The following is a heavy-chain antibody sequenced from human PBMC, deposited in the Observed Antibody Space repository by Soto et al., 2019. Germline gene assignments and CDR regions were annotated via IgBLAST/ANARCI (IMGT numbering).Heavy chain of an antibody. J-gene: IGHJ4*02. D-gene: IGHD3-22*01. CDR3: ARDRDSSGYYVDY. Sequence: QVQLVESGGGVVQPGRSLRLSCAVSGFTFSHYGMHWVRQAPGKGLEWVAVILHDGSNKYYGDSVKGRFTISRDNPNNTLYLQMNTMRAEDTAVYYCARDRDSSGYYVDYWGQGTLVTVSS. CDR1: GFTFSHYG. CDR2: ILHDGSNK. V-gene: IGHV3-30-3*01.